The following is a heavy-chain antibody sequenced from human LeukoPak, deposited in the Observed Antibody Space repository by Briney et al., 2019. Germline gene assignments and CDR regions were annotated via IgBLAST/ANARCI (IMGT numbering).Heavy chain of an antibody. CDR2: IKSKTSGGTS. V-gene: IGHV3-15*01. D-gene: IGHD6-13*01. CDR3: GRVGDLAAAGTGDY. CDR1: GFTFNYAW. Sequence: GGSLRLSCAASGFTFNYAWMSWVRQAPGEGLEWVGRIKSKTSGGTSDYAAPVKGRFTISRDDSKSTLYLQMNSLRTEDTAVYYCGRVGDLAAAGTGDYWGQGTLVTVSS. J-gene: IGHJ4*02.